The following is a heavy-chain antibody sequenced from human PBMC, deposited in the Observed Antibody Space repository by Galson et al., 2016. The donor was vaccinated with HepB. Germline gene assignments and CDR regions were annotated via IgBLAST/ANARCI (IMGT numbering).Heavy chain of an antibody. Sequence: SLRLSCAASGFTFRNHFMHWVRQAPGKGLVWVARINSDGTAATYAESVQGRFTISRDNAENTLYLQMNSLRGEDTAVYYCARLYGAVWVGSYLVYWGQGTLVTVSS. J-gene: IGHJ4*02. CDR2: INSDGTAA. V-gene: IGHV3-74*01. CDR1: GFTFRNHF. CDR3: ARLYGAVWVGSYLVY. D-gene: IGHD3-10*01.